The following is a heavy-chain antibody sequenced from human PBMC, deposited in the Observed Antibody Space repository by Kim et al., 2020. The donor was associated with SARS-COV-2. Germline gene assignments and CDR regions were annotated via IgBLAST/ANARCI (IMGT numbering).Heavy chain of an antibody. J-gene: IGHJ2*01. CDR2: IYYSGST. D-gene: IGHD6-19*01. V-gene: IGHV4-59*08. Sequence: SETLSLTCTVSGGSISSYYWSWIRQPPGKGLEWIGYIYYSGSTNYNPSLKSRVTISVDTSKNQFSLTLSSVTAADTAVYYCARHGRGWYPLEYCDLWGRGTLVTVSS. CDR3: ARHGRGWYPLEYCDL. CDR1: GGSISSYY.